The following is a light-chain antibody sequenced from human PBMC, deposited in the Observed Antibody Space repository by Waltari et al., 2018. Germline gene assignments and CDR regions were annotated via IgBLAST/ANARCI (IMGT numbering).Light chain of an antibody. CDR2: GAS. V-gene: IGKV3-20*01. Sequence: EIVLTQSPGTLSLSPGERANLSCRASQSVGRYLAWYQQKPGQAPRLLIYGASTRATCIPDRFSVSVSGTDFSLIISRLEPEDFAVYFCQKYEALPATFGQGTKVEIK. CDR1: QSVGRY. J-gene: IGKJ1*01. CDR3: QKYEALPAT.